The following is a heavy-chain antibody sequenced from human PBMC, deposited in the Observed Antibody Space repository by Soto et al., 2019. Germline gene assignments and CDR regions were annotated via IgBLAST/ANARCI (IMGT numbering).Heavy chain of an antibody. CDR2: IIPIFGTA. J-gene: IGHJ6*02. V-gene: IGHV1-69*13. CDR1: GGTFSSYA. D-gene: IGHD3-3*01. CDR3: ARDWDYDFWSGYSLGSYYYGMDV. Sequence: SVKVSCKASGGTFSSYAISWVRQAPGQGPEWMGGIIPIFGTANYAQKFQGRVTITADESTSTAYMELSSLRSEDTAVYYCARDWDYDFWSGYSLGSYYYGMDVWGQGTTVTVSS.